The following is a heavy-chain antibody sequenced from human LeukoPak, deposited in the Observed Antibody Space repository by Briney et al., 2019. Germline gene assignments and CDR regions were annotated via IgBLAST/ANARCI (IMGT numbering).Heavy chain of an antibody. CDR3: ARVHYDILTGYYFLDY. D-gene: IGHD3-9*01. Sequence: ASVKVSCKASGYTFTGYYMHWVRQAPGQGLEWMGWINPNSGGTNYAQKFQGRVTMTRDTSISTAYMELSRLRSDDTAVYYCARVHYDILTGYYFLDYWGQGTLVTVSS. V-gene: IGHV1-2*02. CDR2: INPNSGGT. J-gene: IGHJ4*02. CDR1: GYTFTGYY.